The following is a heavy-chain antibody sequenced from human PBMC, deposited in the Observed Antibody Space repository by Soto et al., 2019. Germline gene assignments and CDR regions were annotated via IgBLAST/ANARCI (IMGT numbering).Heavy chain of an antibody. V-gene: IGHV3-23*01. Sequence: GSLRLSCAASGFTFNSYATSWVRQAPGKGLEWVSGVSGLGATTHYADSVQGRFTISRDNSRNTLYLQMNSLRAEDTAVYYCAKLSQYSSSYYFTSWGQGTLVTVSS. CDR1: GFTFNSYA. CDR2: VSGLGATT. D-gene: IGHD6-6*01. J-gene: IGHJ4*02. CDR3: AKLSQYSSSYYFTS.